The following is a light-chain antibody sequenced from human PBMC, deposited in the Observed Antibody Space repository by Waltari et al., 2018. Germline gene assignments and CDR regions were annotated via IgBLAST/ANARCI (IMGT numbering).Light chain of an antibody. CDR3: AAWDNSLGRWV. CDR1: SSNLGNTY. V-gene: IGLV1-47*01. Sequence: QSVLTQPPSASGTPGQRVPISCSGLSSNLGNTYVFWYQQPPGKAPKLRIYRNDQRPSGVPDLFSASKSVTSASLAIGGLRSEDEAIYHCAAWDNSLGRWVFGEGTKLTVL. J-gene: IGLJ3*02. CDR2: RND.